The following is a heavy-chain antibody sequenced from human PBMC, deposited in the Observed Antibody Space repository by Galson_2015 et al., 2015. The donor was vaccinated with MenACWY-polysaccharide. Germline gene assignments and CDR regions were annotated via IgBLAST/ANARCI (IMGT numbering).Heavy chain of an antibody. V-gene: IGHV5-51*04. Sequence: QSGAEVIQPGESLSISCTSSGYTFALYWIGWVRQMPGEGLEWLATMSPDDFDTSSNPSIQGKVTISADKLITTDYLQWSSLKASDSAVYDWVRKVGLGKLKCGIDDWGQGTLVTVSS. CDR2: MSPDDFDT. D-gene: IGHD2-15*01. J-gene: IGHJ4*02. CDR1: GYTFALYW. CDR3: VRKVGLGKLKCGIDD.